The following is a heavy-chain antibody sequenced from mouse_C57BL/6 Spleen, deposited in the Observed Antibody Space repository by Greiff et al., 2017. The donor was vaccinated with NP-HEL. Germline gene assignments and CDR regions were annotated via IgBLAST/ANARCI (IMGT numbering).Heavy chain of an antibody. J-gene: IGHJ1*03. V-gene: IGHV5-17*01. CDR1: GFTFSDYG. CDR3: ARERLLPHWYFDV. D-gene: IGHD2-3*01. Sequence: EVHLVESGGGLVKPGGSLKLSCAASGFTFSDYGMHWVRQAPEKGLEWVAYISSGSSTIYYADTVKGRFTISRDNAKNTLFLQMTSLRSEDTAMYYCARERLLPHWYFDVWGTGTTVTVSS. CDR2: ISSGSSTI.